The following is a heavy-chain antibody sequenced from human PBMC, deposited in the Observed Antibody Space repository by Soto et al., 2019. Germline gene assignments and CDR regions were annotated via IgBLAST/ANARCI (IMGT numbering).Heavy chain of an antibody. D-gene: IGHD2-15*01. CDR3: ARDLEDIVVVVAATPYARYYYYMDV. Sequence: GASVKVSCKASGYTFTSYGISWVRQAPGQGLEWMGWISAYNGNTNYAQKLQGRVTMTTDTSTSTAYMELRSLRSDDTAVYYCARDLEDIVVVVAATPYARYYYYMDVWGKGTTVTVSS. V-gene: IGHV1-18*01. CDR2: ISAYNGNT. J-gene: IGHJ6*03. CDR1: GYTFTSYG.